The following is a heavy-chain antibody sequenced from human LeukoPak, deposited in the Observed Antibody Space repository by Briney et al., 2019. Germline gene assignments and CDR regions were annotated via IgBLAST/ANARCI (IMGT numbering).Heavy chain of an antibody. CDR3: VRTSGIRSLTPDY. V-gene: IGHV4-39*01. CDR1: GGSVGSSSYY. D-gene: IGHD3-9*01. CDR2: VYYSGST. Sequence: SETLSLTCTVSGGSVGSSSYYWDWIRQPPGEGLEWIGSVYYSGSTYYNPSLKSRVTMSVDTSKNQFSLKLSSVTAADTAVYYCVRTSGIRSLTPDYWGQGNLVTVSS. J-gene: IGHJ4*02.